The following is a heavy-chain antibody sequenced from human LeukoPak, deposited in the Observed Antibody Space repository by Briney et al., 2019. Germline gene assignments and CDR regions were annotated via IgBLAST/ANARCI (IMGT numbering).Heavy chain of an antibody. Sequence: SVKVSCKASGGTFSSYAISWVRQALGQGLEWMGGIIPIFGTANYAQKFQGRVTITADESTSTAYMELSSLRSEDTAVYYCARVGRITMVRGVISGAFDIWGQGTMVTVSS. CDR1: GGTFSSYA. V-gene: IGHV1-69*13. J-gene: IGHJ3*02. D-gene: IGHD3-10*01. CDR3: ARVGRITMVRGVISGAFDI. CDR2: IIPIFGTA.